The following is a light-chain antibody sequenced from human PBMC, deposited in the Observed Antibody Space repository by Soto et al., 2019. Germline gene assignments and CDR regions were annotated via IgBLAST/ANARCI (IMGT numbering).Light chain of an antibody. V-gene: IGLV2-14*01. CDR2: GVS. Sequence: QAVVTQPASVSGSPGQSITISCTGISSDVRSYNYVSWYQHHPGQAPKLLVYGVSNRPSGVSNRFSGSKSANTASLTISRLQAEDEADYYCSTYTSTTPLGVFGGGTKLTVL. CDR3: STYTSTTPLGV. J-gene: IGLJ2*01. CDR1: SSDVRSYNY.